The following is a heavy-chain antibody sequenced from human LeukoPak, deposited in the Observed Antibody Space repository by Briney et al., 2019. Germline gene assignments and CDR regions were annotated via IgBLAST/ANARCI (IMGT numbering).Heavy chain of an antibody. Sequence: SETLSFTCAVYGGSFSGYYWSWIRQSPGKGLEWIGYIYHNTNTYYNPSLNSRVTMSVDSSKSQFSLRLTSVTAADTAVYYCAGGIGTTVRGYFDFWGQGTQVTVSS. CDR3: AGGIGTTVRGYFDF. CDR1: GGSFSGYY. V-gene: IGHV4-34*01. CDR2: IYHNTNT. J-gene: IGHJ4*02. D-gene: IGHD4-11*01.